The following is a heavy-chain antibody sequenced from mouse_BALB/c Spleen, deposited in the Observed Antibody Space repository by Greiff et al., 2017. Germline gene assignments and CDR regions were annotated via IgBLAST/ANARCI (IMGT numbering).Heavy chain of an antibody. Sequence: VQVVESGPGLVAPSQSLSITCTVSGFSLTGYGVNWVRQPPGKGLEWLGMIWGDGSTDYNSALKSRLSISKDNSKSQVFLKMNSLQTDDTARYYCAREGNYGLAWFAYWGQGTLVTVSA. V-gene: IGHV2-6-7*01. CDR2: IWGDGST. CDR1: GFSLTGYG. D-gene: IGHD2-1*01. CDR3: AREGNYGLAWFAY. J-gene: IGHJ3*01.